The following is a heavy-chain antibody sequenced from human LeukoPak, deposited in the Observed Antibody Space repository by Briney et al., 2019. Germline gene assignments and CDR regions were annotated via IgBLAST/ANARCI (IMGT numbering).Heavy chain of an antibody. Sequence: GGSLRLSCAASGFAFSSYGMNWVRQAPGKGLEWVSSISTTSSNKYYADSVKGRFTISRDNAKNSLYLQMNSLRVEDAAVYYCASYSIPGAYVWGQGTTVTVSS. D-gene: IGHD4-11*01. CDR1: GFAFSSYG. V-gene: IGHV3-21*01. CDR2: ISTTSSNK. J-gene: IGHJ6*02. CDR3: ASYSIPGAYV.